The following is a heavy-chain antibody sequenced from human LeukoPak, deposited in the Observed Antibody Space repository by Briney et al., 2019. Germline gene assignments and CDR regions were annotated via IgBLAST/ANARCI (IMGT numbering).Heavy chain of an antibody. CDR1: GFTFSSYG. Sequence: GGSLRLSCAASGFTFSSYGMHWVRQAPGKGLEWVAVISYDGSNKYYADSVKGRFTISRDDAKKSLYLQMNSLRAEDTAVYYCARDLYWFDPWGQGTLVTVSS. CDR3: ARDLYWFDP. CDR2: ISYDGSNK. V-gene: IGHV3-30*03. D-gene: IGHD2-2*02. J-gene: IGHJ5*02.